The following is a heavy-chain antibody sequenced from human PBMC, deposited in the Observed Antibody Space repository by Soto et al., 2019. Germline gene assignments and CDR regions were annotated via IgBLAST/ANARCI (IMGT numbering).Heavy chain of an antibody. CDR2: IYYSGST. CDR1: GGSISSYY. Sequence: SETLSLTCTVSGGSISSYYWSWIRQPPGKGLEWIGYIYYSGSTNYNPSLKRRVTISVDTSKNQFSLKLSSVTAADTVVYYCARLGGGYAVPHFDYWGQGTLVTVSS. J-gene: IGHJ4*02. CDR3: ARLGGGYAVPHFDY. V-gene: IGHV4-59*01. D-gene: IGHD1-26*01.